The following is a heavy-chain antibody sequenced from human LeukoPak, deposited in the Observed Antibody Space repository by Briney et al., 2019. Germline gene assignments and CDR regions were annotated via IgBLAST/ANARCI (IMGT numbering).Heavy chain of an antibody. CDR2: ISYDGSNK. J-gene: IGHJ4*02. D-gene: IGHD3-10*01. CDR1: GLTFSSYA. V-gene: IGHV3-30-3*01. CDR3: ARDDLYYGSGSYYKMGFDY. Sequence: PGGSLRLSCAASGLTFSSYAMHWVRQAPGKGLEWVSVISYDGSNKYYADSVKGLFTISRDNSKNTLYLQMNSLRAEDTAVYYCARDDLYYGSGSYYKMGFDYWGQGTLVTVSS.